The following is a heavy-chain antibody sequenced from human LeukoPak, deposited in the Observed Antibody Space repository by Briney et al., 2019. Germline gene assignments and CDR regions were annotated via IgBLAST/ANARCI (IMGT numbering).Heavy chain of an antibody. CDR3: VRDLSWGGFDY. D-gene: IGHD3-16*01. J-gene: IGHJ4*02. V-gene: IGHV3-30*02. CDR2: IRSDGSNK. CDR1: GFTFDDYG. Sequence: PGGSLRLSCAASGFTFDDYGMHWVRQAPGKGLEWMAFIRSDGSNKYYADSVKGRFAISRDNSRDTMFLQMNSLRAEDTAVYYCVRDLSWGGFDYWGQGTLVTVSS.